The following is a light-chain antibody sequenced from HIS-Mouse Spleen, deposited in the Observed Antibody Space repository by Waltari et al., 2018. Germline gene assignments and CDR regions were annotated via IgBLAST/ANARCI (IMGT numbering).Light chain of an antibody. Sequence: QSALTQPASVSGSPGQSITISCTGTSSDVGSYNVVPCYQHHPGKAPKLMIYVGSKRPSWVSNRCSGSKSGTTASLTISGLQAEDEADYYCCSYAGSSTYVFGTGTKVTVL. J-gene: IGLJ1*01. V-gene: IGLV2-23*01. CDR1: SSDVGSYNV. CDR3: CSYAGSSTYV. CDR2: VGS.